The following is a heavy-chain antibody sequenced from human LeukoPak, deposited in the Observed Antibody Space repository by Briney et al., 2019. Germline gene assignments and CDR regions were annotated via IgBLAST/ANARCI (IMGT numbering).Heavy chain of an antibody. V-gene: IGHV5-51*01. CDR2: VYPGDSET. CDR1: GYSFSTYW. CDR3: ARNDRHCSSSACYKWGHWLDP. Sequence: HGESLKISCKGSGYSFSTYWIAWVRQMPVKGLEWMGAVYPGDSETKYSPSFEGQVTISADKSINTAYLQWSSLKASDTAIYYCARNDRHCSSSACYKWGHWLDPWGQGTLVTVSS. J-gene: IGHJ5*02. D-gene: IGHD2-2*02.